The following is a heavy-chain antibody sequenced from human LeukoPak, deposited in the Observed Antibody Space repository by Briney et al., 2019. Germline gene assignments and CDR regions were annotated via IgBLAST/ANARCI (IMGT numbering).Heavy chain of an antibody. V-gene: IGHV3-48*03. J-gene: IGHJ6*02. D-gene: IGHD2-2*01. Sequence: GGSLRLSCAASGFTFSSYEMNWVRQAPGKGLEGVSYISSSGSTIYYADSVKGRFTISRDNAKNSLYLQMNSLRAEDTAVYYCARWHCSSTSCQDYYYGMDVWGQGTTVTVSS. CDR3: ARWHCSSTSCQDYYYGMDV. CDR2: ISSSGSTI. CDR1: GFTFSSYE.